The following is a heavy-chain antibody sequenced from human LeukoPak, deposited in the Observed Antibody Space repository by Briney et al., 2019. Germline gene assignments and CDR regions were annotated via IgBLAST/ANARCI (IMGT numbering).Heavy chain of an antibody. CDR2: INPNSGGT. CDR1: GYTFTSYY. V-gene: IGHV1-2*02. CDR3: ARSYLGSSWYFDY. D-gene: IGHD6-13*01. Sequence: GASVKVSCKASGYTFTSYYMHWVRQAPGQGLEWMGWINPNSGGTNYAQKFQGRVTMTRDTSISTAYMELSGLRSGDTAVYYCARSYLGSSWYFDYWGQGTLVTVSS. J-gene: IGHJ4*02.